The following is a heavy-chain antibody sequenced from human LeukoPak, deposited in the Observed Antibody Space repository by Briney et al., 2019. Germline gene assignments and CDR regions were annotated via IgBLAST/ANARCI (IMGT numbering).Heavy chain of an antibody. Sequence: GASVKVSCTASGYTFSTYGISWIRQAPGQGLEWLGWISGYSDNTKYSEKVQGRVTMTKDTSTGTVYMELRSLRPDDTATYFCARGLAVAGIYMYWGQGTQITVSS. CDR2: ISGYSDNT. D-gene: IGHD6-19*01. CDR3: ARGLAVAGIYMY. CDR1: GYTFSTYG. V-gene: IGHV1-18*04. J-gene: IGHJ4*02.